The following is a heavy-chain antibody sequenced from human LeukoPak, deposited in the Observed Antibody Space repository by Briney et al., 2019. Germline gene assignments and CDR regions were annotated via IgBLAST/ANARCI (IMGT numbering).Heavy chain of an antibody. CDR2: INHSGST. Sequence: SETLSLTCAVYGGSFSGYYWSWIRQPPGKGLGWIGEINHSGSTNYNPSLRSRVTISVDTSKNQFSLKLSSVTAADTAVYYCARKVSYTGFTDYWGQGTLVTVSS. D-gene: IGHD2-2*02. J-gene: IGHJ4*02. CDR1: GGSFSGYY. V-gene: IGHV4-34*01. CDR3: ARKVSYTGFTDY.